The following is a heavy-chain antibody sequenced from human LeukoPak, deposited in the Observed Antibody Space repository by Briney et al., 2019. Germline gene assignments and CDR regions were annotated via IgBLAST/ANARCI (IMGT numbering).Heavy chain of an antibody. CDR3: ARSDRPGLAASSDY. D-gene: IGHD6-6*01. V-gene: IGHV3-23*01. J-gene: IGHJ4*02. Sequence: GGSLRLSCAASGFTFSSYGMHWVRQAPGKGLEWVSGISGSGASTYYADSVKGRFTISRDNSKNTLYLQMDSLRAEDTAVYFCARSDRPGLAASSDYWGQGTLVTVSS. CDR2: ISGSGAST. CDR1: GFTFSSYG.